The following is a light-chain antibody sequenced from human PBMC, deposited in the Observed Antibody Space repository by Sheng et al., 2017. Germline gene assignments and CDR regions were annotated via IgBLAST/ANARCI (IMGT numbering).Light chain of an antibody. J-gene: IGLJ2*01. V-gene: IGLV2-14*02. CDR2: EVN. CDR3: SSFTVINTLI. CDR1: NSDVGSWNL. Sequence: QSALTQPASVSGSPGQSITISCTGTNSDVGSWNLVSWYQQYPGKAPRLIIYEVNKRPSGLSSRFSGSKSGNTASLTISGLQTEDEADYYCSSFTVINTLIFGGGTRLTVL.